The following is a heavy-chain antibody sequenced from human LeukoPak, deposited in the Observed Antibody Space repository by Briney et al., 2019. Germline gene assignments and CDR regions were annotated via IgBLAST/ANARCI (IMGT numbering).Heavy chain of an antibody. J-gene: IGHJ6*02. D-gene: IGHD4-17*01. Sequence: PGGSLRLSCAASGFTFSSYEMNWVRQAPGKGLEWVSYISSSGSTIYYADSVKGRFTISRDNAKNSLYLQMNSLRAEDTAVYHCARDMTTVTHFLYYYGMDVWGQGTTVTVSS. CDR1: GFTFSSYE. CDR2: ISSSGSTI. CDR3: ARDMTTVTHFLYYYGMDV. V-gene: IGHV3-48*03.